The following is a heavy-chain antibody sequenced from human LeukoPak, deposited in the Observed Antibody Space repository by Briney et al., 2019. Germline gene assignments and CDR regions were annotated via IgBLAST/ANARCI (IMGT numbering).Heavy chain of an antibody. CDR1: GFTFSSYS. V-gene: IGHV3-53*01. Sequence: GSLRLSCAASGFTFSSYSMNWVRQAPGKGLEWVSVIYSGGSTYYADSVKGRFTISRDNSKNTLYLQMNSLRAEDTAVYYCASAPRHGYNYRFDYWGQGTLVTVSS. CDR2: IYSGGST. J-gene: IGHJ4*02. D-gene: IGHD5-24*01. CDR3: ASAPRHGYNYRFDY.